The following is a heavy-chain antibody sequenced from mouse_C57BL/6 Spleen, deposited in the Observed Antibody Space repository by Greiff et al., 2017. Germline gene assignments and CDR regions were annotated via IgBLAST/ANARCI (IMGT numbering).Heavy chain of an antibody. CDR1: GYTFTDYE. Sequence: VQLVESGAELVRPGASVTLSCKASGYTFTDYEMHWVKQTPVHGLEWIGAIDPETGGTAYNQKFKGKAILTADKSSSTAYMELRSLTSEDSAVYYCTRYVDYWGQGTTLTVSS. J-gene: IGHJ2*01. CDR3: TRYVDY. V-gene: IGHV1-15*01. CDR2: IDPETGGT.